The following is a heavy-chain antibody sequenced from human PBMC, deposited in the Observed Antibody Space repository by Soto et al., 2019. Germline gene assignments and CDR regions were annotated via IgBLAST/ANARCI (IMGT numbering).Heavy chain of an antibody. D-gene: IGHD6-13*01. CDR3: VHLRPEIAAAGTFPWFDP. CDR2: IYWDDDK. J-gene: IGHJ5*02. V-gene: IGHV2-5*02. Sequence: SGPTLVNPTQTLTLTCTFSGFSLSTSGVGVGWIRQPPGKALEWLALIYWDDDKRYSPSLKSRLTITKDTSKNQVVLTMTNMDPVDTATYYFVHLRPEIAAAGTFPWFDPWGQGTLVTVSS. CDR1: GFSLSTSGVG.